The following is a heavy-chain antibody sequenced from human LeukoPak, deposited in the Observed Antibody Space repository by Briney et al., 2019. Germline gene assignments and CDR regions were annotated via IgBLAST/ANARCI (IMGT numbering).Heavy chain of an antibody. D-gene: IGHD3-22*01. CDR2: IHYSGRT. CDR3: ARLLDNDSSGDPDTFDM. V-gene: IGHV4-59*11. CDR1: GDSISRHF. Sequence: PSETLSLTCSVSGDSISRHFWSRIRQPPGKGLEWIAFIHYSGRTKYNPSLQSRVTISVDTSENEFSLRLTSVTAADTAVYYCARLLDNDSSGDPDTFDMWGQGTVVTVSS. J-gene: IGHJ3*02.